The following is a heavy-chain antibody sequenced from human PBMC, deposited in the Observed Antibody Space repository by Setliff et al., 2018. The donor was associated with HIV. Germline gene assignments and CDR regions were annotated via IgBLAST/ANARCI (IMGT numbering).Heavy chain of an antibody. V-gene: IGHV5-51*01. D-gene: IGHD3-16*01. J-gene: IGHJ4*02. CDR3: ARQASWGYYFDY. CDR1: GYSFTSHW. CDR2: LYPGDSDT. Sequence: GESLKISCRYYGYSFTSHWIGWVRQMPGKGLQWMGILYPGDSDTKYSPSFQGQVTISADRSTSTVYLQWNSLKASDTAMYYCARQASWGYYFDYWGQGTLVTSPQ.